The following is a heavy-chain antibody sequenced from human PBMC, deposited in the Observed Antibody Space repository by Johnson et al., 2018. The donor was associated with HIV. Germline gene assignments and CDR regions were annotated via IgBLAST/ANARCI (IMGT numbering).Heavy chain of an antibody. V-gene: IGHV3-30*02. D-gene: IGHD1-1*01. Sequence: VQLVESGGGVVQPGGSLRLSCAASEFTFSSHGMNWVRQAPGKGLEWVAFIRFDGSNKYYGNSVRGRFTISRDNSENTLFLQMNSLRAEDTAVYYCAAPPERTGADDAFDIWGQGTMVTVS. J-gene: IGHJ3*02. CDR1: EFTFSSHG. CDR3: AAPPERTGADDAFDI. CDR2: IRFDGSNK.